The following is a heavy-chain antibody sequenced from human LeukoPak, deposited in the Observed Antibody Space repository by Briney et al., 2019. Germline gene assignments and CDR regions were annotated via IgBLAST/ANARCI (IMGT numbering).Heavy chain of an antibody. CDR1: GFTFSRYG. J-gene: IGHJ4*02. CDR2: IWYDGSNK. CDR3: ARDEWAAAGTVY. Sequence: GGSLRLSCAASGFTFSRYGMHWVRQAPGKGLEWVAVIWYDGSNKYYADSVKGRFTISRDNSKNTLYLQMNSLRAEDTAVYYCARDEWAAAGTVYWGQGSLVTVSS. V-gene: IGHV3-33*01. D-gene: IGHD6-13*01.